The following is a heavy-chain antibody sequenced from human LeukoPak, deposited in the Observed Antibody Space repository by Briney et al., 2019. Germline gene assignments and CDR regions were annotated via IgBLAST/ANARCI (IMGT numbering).Heavy chain of an antibody. J-gene: IGHJ4*02. CDR1: GFTFSSYA. CDR2: ISGSGGSI. Sequence: GGSLRLSCAASGFTFSSYAMSWVRQAPGKGLEWVSGISGSGGSIYYADSVKGRFTISRDNSKDTLFLQMHSLRPGDTAVYYCVREDTPATANYWGQGTLVTISS. D-gene: IGHD2-21*02. V-gene: IGHV3-23*01. CDR3: VREDTPATANY.